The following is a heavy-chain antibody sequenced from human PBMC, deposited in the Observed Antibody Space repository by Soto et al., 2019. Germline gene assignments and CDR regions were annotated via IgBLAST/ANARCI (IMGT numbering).Heavy chain of an antibody. D-gene: IGHD2-2*01. V-gene: IGHV1-18*01. J-gene: IGHJ4*02. CDR3: AREASLLIPAAKPSRFDS. CDR1: GYSFMKYG. CDR2: ISPYSGYT. Sequence: ASVKVSCKGFGYSFMKYGINWVRQAPGQGLEWVGWISPYSGYTHSAQKFHGRLTLTTGTAASTAYMELRILRSADTALYYCAREASLLIPAAKPSRFDSCGQPTLVTVSS.